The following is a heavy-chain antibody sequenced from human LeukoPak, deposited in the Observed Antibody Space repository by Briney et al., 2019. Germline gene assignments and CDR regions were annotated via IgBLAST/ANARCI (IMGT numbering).Heavy chain of an antibody. CDR1: GYSINSGYY. D-gene: IGHD6-13*01. CDR3: ARVSSSWYQDWYFDL. CDR2: IYHSGST. Sequence: SETLSLTCTVSGYSINSGYYWGWIRQPPGKGLEWIGSIYHSGSTYYNPSLKSRVTISLDRSKNHFSLKLSSVTAADTAVYYCARVSSSWYQDWYFDLWGRGTLVTVSS. V-gene: IGHV4-38-2*02. J-gene: IGHJ2*01.